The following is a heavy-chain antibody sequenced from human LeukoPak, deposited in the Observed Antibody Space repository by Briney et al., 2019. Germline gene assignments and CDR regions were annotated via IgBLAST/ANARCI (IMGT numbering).Heavy chain of an antibody. D-gene: IGHD2-15*01. CDR1: GGSISSGSYY. CDR2: MYTSGST. J-gene: IGHJ5*01. V-gene: IGHV4-61*02. CDR3: ARETRSGGSLLRGNWFDS. Sequence: SQTLSLTCTVSGGSISSGSYYWSWMRQPAGKGLEWIGRMYTSGSTNYNPSLKSRVTISVDTSKNQFSLKLSSVTAADTAVYYCARETRSGGSLLRGNWFDSWGQGTLVTVSS.